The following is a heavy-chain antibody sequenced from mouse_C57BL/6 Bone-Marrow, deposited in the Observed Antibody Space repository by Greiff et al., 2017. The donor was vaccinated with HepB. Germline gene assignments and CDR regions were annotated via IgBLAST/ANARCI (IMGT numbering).Heavy chain of an antibody. J-gene: IGHJ3*01. CDR3: TFYSAFAY. CDR1: GYTFTSYW. D-gene: IGHD2-1*01. CDR2: IDPSDSYT. Sequence: QVQLQQPGAELVRPGTSVKLSCKASGYTFTSYWMHWVKQRPGQGLEWIGEIDPSDSYTNYNQKFKGKATLTVDKSSSTAYMQLSSLTSEDSAVYCCTFYSAFAYWGQGTLVTVSA. V-gene: IGHV1-59*01.